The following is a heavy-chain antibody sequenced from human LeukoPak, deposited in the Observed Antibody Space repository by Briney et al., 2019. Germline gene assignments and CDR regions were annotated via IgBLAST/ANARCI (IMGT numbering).Heavy chain of an antibody. CDR3: ARGCIAAAGTLGYYYMDV. J-gene: IGHJ6*03. CDR2: INHSGST. Sequence: SETLSLTCAVYGGSFSGYYWCWIRQPPGKGLEWIGEINHSGSTNYNPSLKSRVTISVDTSKNQFSLKLSSVTAADTAVYYCARGCIAAAGTLGYYYMDVWGKGTTVTVSS. V-gene: IGHV4-34*01. D-gene: IGHD6-13*01. CDR1: GGSFSGYY.